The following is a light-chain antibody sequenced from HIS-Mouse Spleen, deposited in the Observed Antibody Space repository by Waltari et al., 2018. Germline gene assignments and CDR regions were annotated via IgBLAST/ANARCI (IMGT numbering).Light chain of an antibody. Sequence: DIVMTQSPDSLAVSLGERANINCKSSQSVLYSSHNKNYLAWYQQKPGQPPKLLIYWASTRESGVPDRFSGSGSGTDFTLTIRSLQAEDVAVYYCQQYYSTPYTFGQGTKLEIK. CDR1: QSVLYSSHNKNY. J-gene: IGKJ2*01. CDR2: WAS. CDR3: QQYYSTPYT. V-gene: IGKV4-1*01.